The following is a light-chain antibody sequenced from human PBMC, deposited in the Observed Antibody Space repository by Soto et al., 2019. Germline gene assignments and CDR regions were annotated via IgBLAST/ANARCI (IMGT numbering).Light chain of an antibody. CDR1: SSNIGAGYD. CDR2: VNN. V-gene: IGLV1-40*01. Sequence: QSVLTQPPSVSGAPGQRVTISCTGSSSNIGAGYDVHWYQQLPGTAPKLLIYVNNNRPSGVPDRFSGSKSGASASLAITGLQAEDEADYYCQSYDSSLRGSKVFGTGTKLTVL. CDR3: QSYDSSLRGSKV. J-gene: IGLJ1*01.